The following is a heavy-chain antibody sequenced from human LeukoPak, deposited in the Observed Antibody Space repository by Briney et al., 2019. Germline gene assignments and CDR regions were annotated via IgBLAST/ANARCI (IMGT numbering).Heavy chain of an antibody. CDR3: ARDLRRGSSSWYASGGDY. D-gene: IGHD6-13*01. Sequence: GSSVKVSCKASGGTFSSYAISWVRQAPGQGLEWMGWISGYNGNTNYAQKLQGRVTMTTDTPTSTAYMELRSLRSDDTAVYYCARDLRRGSSSWYASGGDYWGQGTLVTVSS. CDR1: GGTFSSYA. V-gene: IGHV1-18*01. J-gene: IGHJ4*02. CDR2: ISGYNGNT.